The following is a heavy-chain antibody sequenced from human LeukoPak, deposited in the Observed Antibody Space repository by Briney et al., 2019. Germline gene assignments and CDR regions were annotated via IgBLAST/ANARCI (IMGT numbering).Heavy chain of an antibody. Sequence: PSETLSLTCAVSGYSISSGYYWGWIRQPPGKGLEWIGSIYHSGSTYYNPSLKSRVTISVDTFKNQFSLKLSSVTAADTAVYYCARRYGSYSQNLFDYWGQGTLVTVSS. CDR2: IYHSGST. CDR3: ARRYGSYSQNLFDY. D-gene: IGHD3-10*01. J-gene: IGHJ4*02. V-gene: IGHV4-38-2*01. CDR1: GYSISSGYY.